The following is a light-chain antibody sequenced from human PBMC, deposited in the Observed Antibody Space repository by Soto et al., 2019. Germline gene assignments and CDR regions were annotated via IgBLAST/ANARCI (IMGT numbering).Light chain of an antibody. CDR1: QTVSNSY. Sequence: ETVLTQSPGSLSLSLGDRATLSCRASQTVSNSYLAWYQQKPGHAPRLLIYGTSNRATGIPDRFSGSGSGTDFTLTISRLEPEDFAVYYCQQYDSSPRTFGQGTKVDIK. V-gene: IGKV3-20*01. CDR3: QQYDSSPRT. CDR2: GTS. J-gene: IGKJ1*01.